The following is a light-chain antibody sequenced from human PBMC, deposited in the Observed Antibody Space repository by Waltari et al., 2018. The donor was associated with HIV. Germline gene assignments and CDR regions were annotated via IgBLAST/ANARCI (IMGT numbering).Light chain of an antibody. CDR2: ANS. Sequence: QSVLTQPPSVSGAPGQRVTISCSGSSSNIGSGYDVHWYQQLPGTAPKLLIYANSHRPSGVPDRFSGSKSGTSASLAITGLQAEDEADYYCQSYDSSLSGWVFGGGTKLTVL. CDR1: SSNIGSGYD. J-gene: IGLJ3*02. V-gene: IGLV1-40*01. CDR3: QSYDSSLSGWV.